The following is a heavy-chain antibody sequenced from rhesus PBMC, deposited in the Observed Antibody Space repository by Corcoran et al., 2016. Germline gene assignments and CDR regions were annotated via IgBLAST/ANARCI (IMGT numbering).Heavy chain of an antibody. CDR1: GGSIRGFY. CDR3: AGFPGYYPDFDY. J-gene: IGHJ4*01. V-gene: IGHV4-165*02. CDR2: IGGSGGNS. Sequence: QVQLQESGPGLVKPAETLSLTCRGSGGSIRGFYWNWIRHPPGKGLGWIGYIGGSGGNSYYYASLKSRVTISTDTSKNQFSLKLTSVTAADTAVYYCAGFPGYYPDFDYWGQGVLVTVSS. D-gene: IGHD3-28*01.